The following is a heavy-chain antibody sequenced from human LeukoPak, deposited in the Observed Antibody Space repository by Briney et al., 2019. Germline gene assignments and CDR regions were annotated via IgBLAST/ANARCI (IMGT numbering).Heavy chain of an antibody. CDR3: ARTIVRGYYFDY. V-gene: IGHV1-69*13. Sequence: SVKVSCKASGYTFTSYGVSWVRQAPGQGLEWMGGIIPIFGTANYAQKFQGRVAITADESTSTAYMELSSLRSEDTAVYYCARTIVRGYYFDYWGQGTLVTVSS. D-gene: IGHD3-10*01. CDR1: GYTFTSYG. CDR2: IIPIFGTA. J-gene: IGHJ4*02.